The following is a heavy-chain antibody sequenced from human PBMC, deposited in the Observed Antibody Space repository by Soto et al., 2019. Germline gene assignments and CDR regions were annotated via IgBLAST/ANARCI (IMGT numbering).Heavy chain of an antibody. CDR1: GFTFSSYG. J-gene: IGHJ6*02. Sequence: QVQLVESGGGVVQPGRSLRLSCAASGFTFSSYGMHWVRQAPGKGLEWVAVISYDGSNKYYADSVKGRFTISRDNSKNTLYLQMNSLRADDTAVYYCAKAPETTVNFYYYYGMDVWGQGTTVTVSS. D-gene: IGHD4-17*01. CDR2: ISYDGSNK. V-gene: IGHV3-30*18. CDR3: AKAPETTVNFYYYYGMDV.